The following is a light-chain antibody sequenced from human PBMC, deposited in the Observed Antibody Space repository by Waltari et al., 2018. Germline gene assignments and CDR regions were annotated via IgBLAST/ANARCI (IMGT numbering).Light chain of an antibody. J-gene: IGLJ2*01. Sequence: QSVLTQPPSSSGPPGQRVTISCSGSRSNIGFNYVYWYQQVPGTAPKLLIYRYNQRPAGVPGRFSSSKADTSASVAISVLQSEYEADYYCAAWDDSLSVLVFGGGTRLTVL. V-gene: IGLV1-47*01. CDR1: RSNIGFNY. CDR3: AAWDDSLSVLV. CDR2: RYN.